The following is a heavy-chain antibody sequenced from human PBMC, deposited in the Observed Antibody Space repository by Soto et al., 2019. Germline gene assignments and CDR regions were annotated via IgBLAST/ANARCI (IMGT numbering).Heavy chain of an antibody. CDR2: IYYSGST. Sequence: PSETLSLTCTVSGGSISSYYWSWIRQPPGKGLEWIGYIYYSGSTNYNPSLKSRVTISVDTSKNQFSLKLSSVTAADTAVYYCAGHKYYSSHYYFDYWGQGTLVTVSS. D-gene: IGHD2-15*01. J-gene: IGHJ4*02. CDR1: GGSISSYY. CDR3: AGHKYYSSHYYFDY. V-gene: IGHV4-59*08.